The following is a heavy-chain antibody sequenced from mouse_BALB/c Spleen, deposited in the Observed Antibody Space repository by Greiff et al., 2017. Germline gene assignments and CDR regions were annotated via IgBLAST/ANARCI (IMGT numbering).Heavy chain of an antibody. CDR3: TRPIYYDYDYAMDY. V-gene: IGHV6-6*02. CDR1: GFTFSNYW. D-gene: IGHD2-4*01. Sequence: EVQVVESGGGLVQPGGSMKLSCVASGFTFSNYWMNWVRQSPEKGLEWVAEIRLKSNNYATHYAESVKGRFTISRDDSKSSVYLQMNNLRAEDTGIYYCTRPIYYDYDYAMDYWGQGTSVTVSS. CDR2: IRLKSNNYAT. J-gene: IGHJ4*01.